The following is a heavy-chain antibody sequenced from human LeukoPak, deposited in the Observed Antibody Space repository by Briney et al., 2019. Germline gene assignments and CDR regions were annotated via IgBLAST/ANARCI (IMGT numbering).Heavy chain of an antibody. J-gene: IGHJ4*02. D-gene: IGHD3-10*01. V-gene: IGHV4-59*01. CDR1: GGSISSYF. CDR2: IYYSGST. Sequence: SEALSLTCTVSGGSISSYFWSWVRQPPGKGLEWIGYIYYSGSTNYNPSLKSRVTISVDTSKNQFSLKLRSVTAADTAVYYCARWNYYGSGSWYYFDYWGQGTLVTVSS. CDR3: ARWNYYGSGSWYYFDY.